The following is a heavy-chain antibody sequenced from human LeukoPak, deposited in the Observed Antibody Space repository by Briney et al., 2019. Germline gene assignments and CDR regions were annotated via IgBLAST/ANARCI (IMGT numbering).Heavy chain of an antibody. J-gene: IGHJ5*02. CDR3: ASSYYDILTGYYNPGP. CDR1: GYTFTSYG. CDR2: ISAYNGNT. V-gene: IGHV1-18*01. D-gene: IGHD3-9*01. Sequence: ASVKVSCKASGYTFTSYGISWVRQAPGQGLEWMGWISAYNGNTNYAQKLQGRVTMTTDTSTSTAYIELRSLRSDDTAVYYCASSYYDILTGYYNPGPWGQGTLVTVSS.